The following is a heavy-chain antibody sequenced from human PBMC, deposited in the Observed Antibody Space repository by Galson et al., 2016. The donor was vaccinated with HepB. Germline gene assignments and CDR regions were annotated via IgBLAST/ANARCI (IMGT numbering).Heavy chain of an antibody. CDR3: AAPSEENLALDY. CDR1: GFTLRNFA. V-gene: IGHV3-23*01. Sequence: SLRLSCAASGFTLRNFAMSWVRQAPGKGLEWVSGFADRGESTHYTESVKGRFTISRDNSENTVSLEMDSLRADDTAVYYCAAPSEENLALDYWGQGTLVTVSS. J-gene: IGHJ4*02. CDR2: FADRGEST. D-gene: IGHD2/OR15-2a*01.